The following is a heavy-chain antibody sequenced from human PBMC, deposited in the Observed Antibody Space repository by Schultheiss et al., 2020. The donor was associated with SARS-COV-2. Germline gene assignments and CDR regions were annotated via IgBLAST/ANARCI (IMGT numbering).Heavy chain of an antibody. V-gene: IGHV3-30-3*01. Sequence: GGSLRLSCAASGFTFSSYAMSWVRQAPGKGLEWVAVISYDGSNKYYADSVKGRFTISRDNSKNTLYLQMNSLRAEDTAVYYCARVSGVTMTVWGTKNYYGMDVWGQGTTVTVSS. CDR2: ISYDGSNK. J-gene: IGHJ6*02. CDR3: ARVSGVTMTVWGTKNYYGMDV. D-gene: IGHD3-22*01. CDR1: GFTFSSYA.